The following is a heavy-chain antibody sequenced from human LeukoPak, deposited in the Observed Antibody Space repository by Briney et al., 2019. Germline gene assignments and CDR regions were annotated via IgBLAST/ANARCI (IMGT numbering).Heavy chain of an antibody. V-gene: IGHV4-4*02. CDR1: GGSLSSSNW. Sequence: SGTLSLTCAVSGGSLSSSNWWSWVRQPPGKGLEWIGEIYHSGSTNYNPSLKSRVTISADKSKNQFSLKLSSVTAADTAVYYCARAESYDKYYYYGMDVWGQGTTVTVSS. CDR2: IYHSGST. D-gene: IGHD5-12*01. J-gene: IGHJ6*02. CDR3: ARAESYDKYYYYGMDV.